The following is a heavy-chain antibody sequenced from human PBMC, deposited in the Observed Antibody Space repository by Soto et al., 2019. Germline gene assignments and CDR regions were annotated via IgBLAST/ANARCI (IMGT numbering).Heavy chain of an antibody. CDR2: IFYSGNT. J-gene: IGHJ4*02. CDR3: ARTNYDYIGGSYHVDF. V-gene: IGHV4-30-4*01. Sequence: QVQLQESGPGMVKPSQTLSLTCTVSGGSISSGDHYWSWIRQPPGKGLEWIGYIFYSGNTYYNPSLKSRVTISVDMSKNQCSLKLSSVTAADTAVYYCARTNYDYIGGSYHVDFWGQGTKGTVSS. D-gene: IGHD3-16*02. CDR1: GGSISSGDHY.